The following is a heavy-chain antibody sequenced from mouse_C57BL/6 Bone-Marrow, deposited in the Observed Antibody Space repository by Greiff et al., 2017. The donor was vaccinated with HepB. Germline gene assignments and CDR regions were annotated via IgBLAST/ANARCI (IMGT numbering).Heavy chain of an antibody. CDR2: ISNGGGST. D-gene: IGHD1-1*01. Sequence: DVMLVESGGGLVQPGGSLKLSCAASGFTFSDYYMHWVRQTPEKRLEWVAYISNGGGSTYYPDTVKGRFTISRDNAKNTLYLQMSRLKSEDTAMYYCARPVYYYGSSWYFGVWGTGTTVTVAT. J-gene: IGHJ1*03. V-gene: IGHV5-12*01. CDR3: ARPVYYYGSSWYFGV. CDR1: GFTFSDYY.